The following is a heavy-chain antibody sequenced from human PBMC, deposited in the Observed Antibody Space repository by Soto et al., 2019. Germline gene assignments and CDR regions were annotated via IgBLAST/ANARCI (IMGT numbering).Heavy chain of an antibody. V-gene: IGHV1-58*01. CDR3: AADPXYYDFWSGSSRMVGMDV. CDR2: IVVGSGNT. Sequence: GASVKVSCKASGFTFTSSAVQWVRQARGQRLEWIGWIVVGSGNTNYAQKFQERVTITRDMSTSTAYMELSSLRSEDTAVYYCAADPXYYDFWSGSSRMVGMDVWGQGTTVTVSS. J-gene: IGHJ6*02. CDR1: GFTFTSSA. D-gene: IGHD3-3*01.